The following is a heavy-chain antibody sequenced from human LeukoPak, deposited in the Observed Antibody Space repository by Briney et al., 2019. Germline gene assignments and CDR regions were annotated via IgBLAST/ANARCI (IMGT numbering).Heavy chain of an antibody. CDR1: GFTFSSYE. Sequence: GGSLRLSCAASGFTFSSYEMNWVRQAPGKGLEWVSYISSSGSTIYYADSVKGRFTISRDNAKNSLYLQVNSLRAEDTAVYYCARDDGSYSRSPGFDNWGQGTLVTVSS. D-gene: IGHD1-26*01. CDR3: ARDDGSYSRSPGFDN. CDR2: ISSSGSTI. J-gene: IGHJ4*02. V-gene: IGHV3-48*03.